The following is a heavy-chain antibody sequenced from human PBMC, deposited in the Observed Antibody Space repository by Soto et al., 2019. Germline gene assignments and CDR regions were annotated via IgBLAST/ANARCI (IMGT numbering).Heavy chain of an antibody. J-gene: IGHJ5*02. V-gene: IGHV4-61*01. Sequence: PSESLCLTCVVSGVSFDSGTYYWTWIGRPPGKGLEWIGYISNSGSTNYIPSLKRRVTISADTSKNQFSLKLNSVTAADTAVYYCARRTSGGNWLDPLGQGTLVTVPS. D-gene: IGHD2-15*01. CDR1: GVSFDSGTYY. CDR2: ISNSGST. CDR3: ARRTSGGNWLDP.